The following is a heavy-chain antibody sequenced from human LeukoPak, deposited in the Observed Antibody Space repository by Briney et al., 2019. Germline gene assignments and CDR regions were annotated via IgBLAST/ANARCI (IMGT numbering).Heavy chain of an antibody. D-gene: IGHD1-26*01. V-gene: IGHV3-21*01. CDR3: ARLVGATTDDAFDI. CDR2: ISSSSSYI. Sequence: GGSLRLSCAASGFTFSSYAMNWVRQAPGKGLEWVSSISSSSSYIYYAGSVKGRFTISRDNAKNSLYLQMNSLRAEDTAVYYCARLVGATTDDAFDIWGQGTMVTVSS. J-gene: IGHJ3*02. CDR1: GFTFSSYA.